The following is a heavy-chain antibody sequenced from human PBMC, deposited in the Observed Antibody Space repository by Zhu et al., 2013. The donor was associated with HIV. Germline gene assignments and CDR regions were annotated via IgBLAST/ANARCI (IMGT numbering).Heavy chain of an antibody. Sequence: QVQLVQSGAEVKKPGASVKVSCKASGFTFTSSAMQWVRQARGQRLEWIGWIVVGSGNTNYALKFQERVTITRDMSTSTAYMELSSLRSEDTAVYYCAAVPYSSSYYYYYYMDVWGKGTTVTVSS. CDR2: IVVGSGNT. V-gene: IGHV1-58*02. J-gene: IGHJ6*03. CDR1: GFTFTSSA. D-gene: IGHD6-6*01. CDR3: AAVPYSSSYYYYYYMDV.